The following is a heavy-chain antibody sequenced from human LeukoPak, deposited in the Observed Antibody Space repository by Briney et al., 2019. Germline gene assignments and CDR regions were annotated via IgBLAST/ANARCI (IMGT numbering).Heavy chain of an antibody. D-gene: IGHD2-2*01. CDR1: GGSISNYF. CDR3: ARDCSSTSCYTN. V-gene: IGHV4-59*12. CDR2: IYHSGST. Sequence: SETLSLTCTVSGGSISNYFWSWIRQPPGKGLEWIGYIYHSGSTYYNPSLKSRVTISVDTSKNQFSLKLRSVTAADTAVYYCARDCSSTSCYTNWGQGTLVTVSS. J-gene: IGHJ4*02.